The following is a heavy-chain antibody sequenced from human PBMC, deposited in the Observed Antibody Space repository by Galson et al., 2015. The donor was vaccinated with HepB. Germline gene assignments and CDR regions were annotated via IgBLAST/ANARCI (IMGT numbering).Heavy chain of an antibody. J-gene: IGHJ4*02. CDR3: AKAPMYSSSWYGFQKL. CDR1: GFTFSSYA. Sequence: SLRLSCAASGFTFSSYAMSWVRQAPGKGLEWVSAISGSGGSTYYADSVKGRFTISRDNSKNTPYLQMNSLRAEDTAVYYCAKAPMYSSSWYGFQKLWGQGTLVTVSS. V-gene: IGHV3-23*01. CDR2: ISGSGGST. D-gene: IGHD6-13*01.